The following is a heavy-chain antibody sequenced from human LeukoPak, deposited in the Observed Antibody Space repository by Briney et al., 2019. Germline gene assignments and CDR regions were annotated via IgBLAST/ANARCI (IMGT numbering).Heavy chain of an antibody. Sequence: GASVKVSCKASGGTFSSYAISWVRQAPGQGLEWMGGIIPIFGTANNAQKFQGRVTFTTDESTNTAYMELSSLRSEDTAVYYCARGDLRFLEWLYFGYWGQGTLVTVSS. D-gene: IGHD3-3*01. V-gene: IGHV1-69*05. CDR1: GGTFSSYA. J-gene: IGHJ4*02. CDR2: IIPIFGTA. CDR3: ARGDLRFLEWLYFGY.